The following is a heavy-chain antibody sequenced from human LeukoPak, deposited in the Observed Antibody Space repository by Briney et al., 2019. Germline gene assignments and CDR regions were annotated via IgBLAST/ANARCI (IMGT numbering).Heavy chain of an antibody. CDR1: GGSISSYY. V-gene: IGHV4-39*07. Sequence: PSETLSLTCTVSGGSISSYYWSWIRQPPGKGLEWIGSIYYSGSAYYNPSLKSRVTLSLDTSKNQFSLKLSSVTAADTAVYYCARGSNSAAAPFDYWGQGTLVTVSS. CDR3: ARGSNSAAAPFDY. CDR2: IYYSGSA. D-gene: IGHD6-13*01. J-gene: IGHJ4*02.